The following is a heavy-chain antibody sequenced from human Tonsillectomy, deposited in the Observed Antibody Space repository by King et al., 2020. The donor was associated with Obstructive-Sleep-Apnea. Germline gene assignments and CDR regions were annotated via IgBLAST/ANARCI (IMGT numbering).Heavy chain of an antibody. CDR2: ISFSSTTI. J-gene: IGHJ4*02. V-gene: IGHV3-48*04. D-gene: IGHD5-12*01. CDR1: GFTFSDYN. Sequence: VQLVESGGGWVQPGGSLRISCAASGFTFSDYNMNWVRRAPGKGLEWVSYISFSSTTIFYSDSVRGRFTISRDNAKNSLYLQMNSLRAEDTAVYYCARAAVATIGTYWGQGTLVTVSS. CDR3: ARAAVATIGTY.